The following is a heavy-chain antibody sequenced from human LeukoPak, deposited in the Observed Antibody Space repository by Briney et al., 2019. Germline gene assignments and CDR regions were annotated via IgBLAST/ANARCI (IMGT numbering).Heavy chain of an antibody. CDR3: TTRRITIFGVGTYYFDY. V-gene: IGHV3-15*01. D-gene: IGHD3-3*01. Sequence: GGSLRLSCAASGFTLSNAWMSWVRQAPGKGLEWVGRIKSKTDGGTTDYAAPVKGRFTISRDDSKNTLYLQMNSLKTEDTAVYYCTTRRITIFGVGTYYFDYWGQGTLVTVSS. CDR1: GFTLSNAW. J-gene: IGHJ4*02. CDR2: IKSKTDGGTT.